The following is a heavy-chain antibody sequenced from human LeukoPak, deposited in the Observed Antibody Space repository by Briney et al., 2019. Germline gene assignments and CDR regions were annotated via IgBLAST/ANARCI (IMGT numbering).Heavy chain of an antibody. Sequence: GESLKISCKGSGYSFTSYWIGWVRQMPGKGLEWMGIIYPGDSDTRYSPSFQGQVTISADKSISTAYLQWSSLKASDTAMYYCASKRYCSSTSCDSDAFDIWGQGTMVTVSS. D-gene: IGHD2-2*01. CDR2: IYPGDSDT. CDR1: GYSFTSYW. CDR3: ASKRYCSSTSCDSDAFDI. V-gene: IGHV5-51*01. J-gene: IGHJ3*02.